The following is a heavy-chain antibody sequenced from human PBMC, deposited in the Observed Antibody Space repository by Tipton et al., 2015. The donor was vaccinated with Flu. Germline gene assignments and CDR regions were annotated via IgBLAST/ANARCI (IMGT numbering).Heavy chain of an antibody. D-gene: IGHD3-10*01. V-gene: IGHV4-59*01. CDR3: AKAGVHGSGSSADAFDI. CDR1: GGSISRYS. J-gene: IGHJ3*02. CDR2: FSYSGST. Sequence: TLSLTCTVPGGSISRYSWSWIRQPPGKGLEWIGYFSYSGSTNYKPSLKSRVTISVDTSKNQFSLKLSSVTAADMAVYYCAKAGVHGSGSSADAFDIWGQGTMVTVSS.